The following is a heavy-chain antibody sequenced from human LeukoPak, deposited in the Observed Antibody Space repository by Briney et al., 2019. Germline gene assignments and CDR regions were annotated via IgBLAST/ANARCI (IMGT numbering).Heavy chain of an antibody. CDR3: ARGYRPYNSACLFAS. CDR1: GFTFSTYT. J-gene: IGHJ4*02. CDR2: IAYDGSYT. V-gene: IGHV3-30*04. D-gene: IGHD6-25*01. Sequence: GRSLRLSCAASGFTFSTYTMHWVRQAPGKGLEWVAVIAYDGSYTYYAESVRGRFTFSRDNSKNTLYLQMNSLNPEDTAVYYFARGYRPYNSACLFASWGQGTLVTVSS.